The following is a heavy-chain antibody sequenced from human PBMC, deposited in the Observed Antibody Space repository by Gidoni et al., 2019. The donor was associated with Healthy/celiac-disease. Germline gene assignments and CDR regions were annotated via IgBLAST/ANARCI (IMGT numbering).Heavy chain of an antibody. J-gene: IGHJ2*01. CDR1: GGSFSGYY. CDR3: ARRRNDYVKKSSWYFDL. Sequence: QVQLQQWGAGLLKPSETLSLTCAVHGGSFSGYYWSWIRQPPGKGLEWIGEINHSGSTNSNPSLKSRVTISVDTSKNQFSLKLSSVTAADTAVYYCARRRNDYVKKSSWYFDLWGRGTLVTVSS. CDR2: INHSGST. D-gene: IGHD4-17*01. V-gene: IGHV4-34*01.